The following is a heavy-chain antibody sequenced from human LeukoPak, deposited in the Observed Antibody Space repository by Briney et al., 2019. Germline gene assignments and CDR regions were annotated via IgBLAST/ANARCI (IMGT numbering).Heavy chain of an antibody. CDR1: GYSFTSYW. D-gene: IGHD3-9*01. Sequence: GESLKISCKGSGYSFTSYWIGWVRQMPGKGLEWMGIIYPGDSDTRYSPSFQGQVTISADKSISTAYLQWSSLKASDTAMYYCARQVVSYYDILTGVYNWFDPWGQGTLVTVSS. J-gene: IGHJ5*02. V-gene: IGHV5-51*01. CDR2: IYPGDSDT. CDR3: ARQVVSYYDILTGVYNWFDP.